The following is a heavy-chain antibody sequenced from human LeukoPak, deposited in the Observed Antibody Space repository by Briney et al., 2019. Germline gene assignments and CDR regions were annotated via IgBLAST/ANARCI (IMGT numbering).Heavy chain of an antibody. J-gene: IGHJ4*02. Sequence: PGGSLRLSCAASGFTFDDYGMSWVRQAPGKVLEWVSGINWNGGSTGYADSVKGRFTISRDNAKNSLYLQMNSLRAEDTALYHCARDDIYGSGSYPSDYWGQGTLVTVSS. V-gene: IGHV3-20*01. D-gene: IGHD3-10*01. CDR2: INWNGGST. CDR1: GFTFDDYG. CDR3: ARDDIYGSGSYPSDY.